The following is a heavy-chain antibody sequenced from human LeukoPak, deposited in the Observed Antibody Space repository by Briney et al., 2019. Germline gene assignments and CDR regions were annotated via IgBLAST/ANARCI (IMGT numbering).Heavy chain of an antibody. Sequence: PSETLSLTCTVSGGSISSSSDYWGWIRQPPGKGLEWIGSIYYSGSTYYNPSLKSRVTISVDTSKNQFSLKLSSVTAADTAVYYCARIKYSSRVLDAFDIWGQGTMVTVSS. CDR1: GGSISSSSDY. V-gene: IGHV4-39*01. J-gene: IGHJ3*02. D-gene: IGHD6-13*01. CDR3: ARIKYSSRVLDAFDI. CDR2: IYYSGST.